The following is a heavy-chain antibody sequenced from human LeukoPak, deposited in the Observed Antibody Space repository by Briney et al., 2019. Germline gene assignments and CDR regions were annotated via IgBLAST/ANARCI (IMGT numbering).Heavy chain of an antibody. J-gene: IGHJ5*02. D-gene: IGHD3-16*01. Sequence: ASVKVSCKASGGTFSSYAISWVRQAPRQGLEWMGGIIPIFGTANYAQKFQGRVTITADESTSTAYMELSSLRSEDTAVYYCARDYGGSNGWFDPWGQGTLVTVSS. CDR1: GGTFSSYA. CDR2: IIPIFGTA. CDR3: ARDYGGSNGWFDP. V-gene: IGHV1-69*13.